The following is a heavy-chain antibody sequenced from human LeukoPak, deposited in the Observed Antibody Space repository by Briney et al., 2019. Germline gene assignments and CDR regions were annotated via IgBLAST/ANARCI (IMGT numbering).Heavy chain of an antibody. V-gene: IGHV1-2*02. J-gene: IGHJ4*02. Sequence: GASVKVSCKASGYTFTGQFMHWERQAPGQGLECMGWIDPNSGGTNYAQSFQGRVTMTRDTSISTAYMELTRLSPDDAAVYFCASGSQYFFDYWGQGTLVTVSS. CDR1: GYTFTGQF. CDR2: IDPNSGGT. D-gene: IGHD1-26*01. CDR3: ASGSQYFFDY.